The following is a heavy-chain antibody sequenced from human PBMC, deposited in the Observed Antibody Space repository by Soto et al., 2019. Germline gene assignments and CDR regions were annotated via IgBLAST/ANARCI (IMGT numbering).Heavy chain of an antibody. CDR2: ISGSGGST. CDR3: AKDYQVYYYDSSGPEYFQH. Sequence: GGSLRLSCAASGFTFSSYAMSWVRQAPGKGLEWVSAISGSGGSTYYADSVKGRFTISRDNSKNTLYLQMNSLRAEDTVVYYCAKDYQVYYYDSSGPEYFQHWGQGTLVTVSS. CDR1: GFTFSSYA. J-gene: IGHJ1*01. V-gene: IGHV3-23*01. D-gene: IGHD3-22*01.